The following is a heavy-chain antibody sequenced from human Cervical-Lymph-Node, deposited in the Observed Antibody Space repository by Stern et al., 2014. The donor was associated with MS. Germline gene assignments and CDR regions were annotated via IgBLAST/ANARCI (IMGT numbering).Heavy chain of an antibody. CDR2: IWYDVCNK. CDR1: GFTFSSYG. V-gene: IGHV3-33*01. Sequence: DQLVESGGGVVQPGRSLRLSCAASGFTFSSYGMHWVRQAPGKGLEWVAVIWYDVCNKYYADSVKGRFTISRDNSKNTLYLQMNSLRAEDTAVYYCARSSSPSPYYYYGMDVWGQGTTVTVSS. D-gene: IGHD6-13*01. CDR3: ARSSSPSPYYYYGMDV. J-gene: IGHJ6*02.